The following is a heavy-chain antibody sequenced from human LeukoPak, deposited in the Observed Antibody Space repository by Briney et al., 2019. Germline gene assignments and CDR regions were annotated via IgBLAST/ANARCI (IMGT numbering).Heavy chain of an antibody. CDR2: FDPEDGET. CDR3: ATGPRSYYDILTGYYRFDY. CDR1: GYTLTELS. J-gene: IGHJ4*02. V-gene: IGHV1-24*01. D-gene: IGHD3-9*01. Sequence: ASVKVSCKVSGYTLTELSMHWVRQAPGKGLEWMGGFDPEDGETIYAQKLQGRVTMTEDTSTDTAYMELSSLRSEDTAVYYCATGPRSYYDILTGYYRFDYWGQGTLVTVSS.